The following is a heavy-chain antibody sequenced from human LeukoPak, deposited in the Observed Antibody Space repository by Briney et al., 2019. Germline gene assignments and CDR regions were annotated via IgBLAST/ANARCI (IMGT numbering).Heavy chain of an antibody. CDR3: ARKRGYCSSTSCHDAFDI. D-gene: IGHD2-2*01. CDR1: GYTFTSYG. CDR2: ISAYNGNT. Sequence: ASVKVSCKASGYTFTSYGISWVRRAPGQGLEWMGWISAYNGNTNYAQRLQGRVTMTTDTSTSTAYMELRSLRSDDTAVYYCARKRGYCSSTSCHDAFDIWGQGTMVTVSS. V-gene: IGHV1-18*01. J-gene: IGHJ3*02.